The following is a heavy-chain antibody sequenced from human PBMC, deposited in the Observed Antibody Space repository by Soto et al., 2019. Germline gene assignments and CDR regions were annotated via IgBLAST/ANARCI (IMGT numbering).Heavy chain of an antibody. D-gene: IGHD2-2*01. Sequence: SETLSLTCTVSGGSISSSSYYWGWIRQPPGKGLEWIGSIYYSGSTYYNPSLKSRVTISVDTSKNQFSLKLSSVTAADTAVYYCARGSIVVVPAANYYYYYGMDVWGQGTTVTVSS. V-gene: IGHV4-39*07. J-gene: IGHJ6*02. CDR2: IYYSGST. CDR3: ARGSIVVVPAANYYYYYGMDV. CDR1: GGSISSSSYY.